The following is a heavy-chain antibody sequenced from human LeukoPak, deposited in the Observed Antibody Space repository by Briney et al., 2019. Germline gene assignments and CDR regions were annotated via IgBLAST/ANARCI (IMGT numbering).Heavy chain of an antibody. CDR3: ARHAGVARPFDY. CDR1: GVCFGGYC. D-gene: IGHD6-6*01. Sequence: SETLSLTCAVYGVCFGGYCLSWIRQPPGKGLEWIGEINHSGSTNYNPSLKSRVTISVDTSKNQFSLKLSSVTAADTAVYYCARHAGVARPFDYWGQGTLVTVSS. CDR2: INHSGST. V-gene: IGHV4-34*01. J-gene: IGHJ4*02.